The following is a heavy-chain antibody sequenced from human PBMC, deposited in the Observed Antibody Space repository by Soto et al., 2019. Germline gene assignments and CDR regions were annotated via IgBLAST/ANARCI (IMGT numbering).Heavy chain of an antibody. Sequence: QVQLHESGPGLVKASQTLSLTCTVSGGSITTGGHFWSWIRQHPGTGLEWIGYIYYSGTTHFNPSLKSRVSISVDTSKNQFSLKLSSVTAADTAMYYCARVVSGSYFDYWGQGTLVTVSS. CDR1: GGSITTGGHF. J-gene: IGHJ4*02. V-gene: IGHV4-31*03. CDR2: IYYSGTT. D-gene: IGHD1-26*01. CDR3: ARVVSGSYFDY.